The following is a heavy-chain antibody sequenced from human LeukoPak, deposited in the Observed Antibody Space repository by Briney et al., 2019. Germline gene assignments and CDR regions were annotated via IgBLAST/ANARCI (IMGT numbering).Heavy chain of an antibody. J-gene: IGHJ4*02. CDR1: GGSISSYY. Sequence: SETLSLTCTVSGGSISSYYWSWIRQPPGKGLEWIGYIYYSGSTNYNPSLKSRVTISVDTSKNQFSLKLSSVTAADTAVYYCARDRKYGSGCYWDYWGQGTLVTVSS. CDR2: IYYSGST. CDR3: ARDRKYGSGCYWDY. V-gene: IGHV4-59*01. D-gene: IGHD3-10*01.